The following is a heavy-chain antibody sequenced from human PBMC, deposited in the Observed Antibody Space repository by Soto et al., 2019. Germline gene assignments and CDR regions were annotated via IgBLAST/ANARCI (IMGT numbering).Heavy chain of an antibody. CDR1: GGSISNYY. CDR3: ASGGNWFDP. D-gene: IGHD3-16*01. V-gene: IGHV4-59*01. CDR2: MYYNGNI. Sequence: PSETLSLTCNVSGGSISNYYWTWIRQSPEKGLEWIAYMYYNGNINYNPSLKSRATISIDTPKNQFSLTLKSVTAADTAVYYCASGGNWFDPWGQGVLVTVSS. J-gene: IGHJ5*02.